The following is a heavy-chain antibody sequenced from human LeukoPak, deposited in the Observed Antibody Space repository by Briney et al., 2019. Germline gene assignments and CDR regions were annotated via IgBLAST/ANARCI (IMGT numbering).Heavy chain of an antibody. D-gene: IGHD6-13*01. CDR1: GFTVSSSE. CDR3: ARDPGVQQGYYYYGMDV. CDR2: IYYSGST. J-gene: IGHJ6*02. V-gene: IGHV4-59*02. Sequence: LRLSCAASGFTVSSSEMNWIRQPPGKGLEWIGYIYYSGSTNYNPSLKSRVTISVDTSKNQFSLKLSSVTAADTAVYYCARDPGVQQGYYYYGMDVWGQGTTVTVSS.